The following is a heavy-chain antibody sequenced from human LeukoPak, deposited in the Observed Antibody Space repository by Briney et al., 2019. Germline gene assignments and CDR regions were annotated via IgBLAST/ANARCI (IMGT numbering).Heavy chain of an antibody. CDR1: GYTFTSSW. CDR2: IYPADSDT. V-gene: IGHV5-51*01. J-gene: IGHJ4*02. D-gene: IGHD2-15*01. Sequence: GEPLKISCQVSGYTFTSSWIGWLRQMPGKGLEWMGIIYPADSDTRYKPSFEGQVTISADKSISTAYLQWSSLKASDTAMYYCARRYCSGGTCYFDYWGRGTLVTVSS. CDR3: ARRYCSGGTCYFDY.